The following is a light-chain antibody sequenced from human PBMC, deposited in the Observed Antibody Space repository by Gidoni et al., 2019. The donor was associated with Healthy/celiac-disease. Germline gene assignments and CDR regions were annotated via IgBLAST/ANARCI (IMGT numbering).Light chain of an antibody. CDR3: QQSYSTPIT. J-gene: IGKJ5*01. CDR1: QSISSY. CDR2: AAY. V-gene: IGKV1-39*01. Sequence: LQMTQSPSSLSASVGDRVTITCRASQSISSYLNWYQQKPGKAPKLLIYAAYSLQSGVPSRFSGSGSGTDFTLTISSIQPEDFATYYCQQSYSTPITFGQGTRLEIK.